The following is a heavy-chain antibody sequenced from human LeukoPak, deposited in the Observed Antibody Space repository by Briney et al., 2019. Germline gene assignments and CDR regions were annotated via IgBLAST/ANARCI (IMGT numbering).Heavy chain of an antibody. J-gene: IGHJ4*02. CDR3: AIRTPVDIVATLGERVKKGLDY. CDR2: MNPNSGNT. Sequence: GASVKVSCKASGYTFTSYDINWLRQATGQGLEWMGWMNPNSGNTGYAQKFQGRVTMTRNTSMSTAYMELSSLRSEDTAVYYCAIRTPVDIVATLGERVKKGLDYWGQGTLATVSS. D-gene: IGHD5-12*01. V-gene: IGHV1-8*01. CDR1: GYTFTSYD.